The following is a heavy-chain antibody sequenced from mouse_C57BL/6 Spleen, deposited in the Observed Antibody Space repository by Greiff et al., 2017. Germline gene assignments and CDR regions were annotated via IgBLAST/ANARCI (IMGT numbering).Heavy chain of an antibody. Sequence: VQLQQSGPELVKPGASVKISCKASGYTFTDYYMNWVKQSHGKSLEWIGDINPNNGGTSYNQKFKGTATLTVDKSSSTAYMELRSLTSADSAVXYWARSEQLRLRDAMDYWGQGTSVTVSS. CDR1: GYTFTDYY. D-gene: IGHD3-2*02. V-gene: IGHV1-26*01. CDR3: ARSEQLRLRDAMDY. J-gene: IGHJ4*01. CDR2: INPNNGGT.